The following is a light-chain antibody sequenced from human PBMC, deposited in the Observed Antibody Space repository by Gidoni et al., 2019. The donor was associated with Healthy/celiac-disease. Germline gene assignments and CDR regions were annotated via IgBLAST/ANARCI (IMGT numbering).Light chain of an antibody. Sequence: EIVLTQSPGTLSFSPGERATLSCRASQSVSSSYLAWYQQKPGKAPRRLIYGASSRATGVPDRFSGSGSGTDFTLTISRLEPEDFAVYYCQQYGSSPKTFGQGTKVEIK. CDR3: QQYGSSPKT. CDR1: QSVSSSY. J-gene: IGKJ1*01. V-gene: IGKV3-20*01. CDR2: GAS.